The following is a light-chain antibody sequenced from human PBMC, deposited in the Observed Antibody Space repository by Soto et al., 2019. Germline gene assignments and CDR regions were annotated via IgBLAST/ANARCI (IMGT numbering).Light chain of an antibody. J-gene: IGKJ2*01. Sequence: EIVLPQSPATLSLSPGERATLSCRASQSVSSYLAWYQQRPGQAPRLLIYDSSIRATGIPARFSGSGSGTDFTLTISSPEPEDFAVYYCQQRSNWPPYTFGQGTKLEIK. CDR2: DSS. CDR1: QSVSSY. V-gene: IGKV3-11*01. CDR3: QQRSNWPPYT.